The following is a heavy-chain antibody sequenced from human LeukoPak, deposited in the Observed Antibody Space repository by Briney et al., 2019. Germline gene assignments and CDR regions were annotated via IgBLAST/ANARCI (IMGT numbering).Heavy chain of an antibody. D-gene: IGHD2-21*02. CDR1: GYSLIRYY. Sequence: ASVTVSYKGSGYSLIRYYMHGVRQAPGQGVEGMGVINPSGSSTDYAQKFQGTVTMTRDKSTSTVYMELNSLRSEDTALYYSARTYCGGDCNNRYFYYWGQGTLVTVSS. J-gene: IGHJ4*02. CDR3: ARTYCGGDCNNRYFYY. V-gene: IGHV1-46*01. CDR2: INPSGSST.